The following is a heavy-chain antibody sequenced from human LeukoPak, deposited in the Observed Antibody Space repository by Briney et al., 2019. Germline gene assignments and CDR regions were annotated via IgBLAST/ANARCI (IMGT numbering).Heavy chain of an antibody. CDR3: ASIAAAGRPPGGYYYYYMDV. CDR1: GYTFTSYG. V-gene: IGHV1-18*01. D-gene: IGHD6-13*01. CDR2: ISAYNGNT. J-gene: IGHJ6*03. Sequence: ASVNVSCKASGYTFTSYGISWVRQAPGQGLEWMGWISAYNGNTNYAQKLQGRVTMTTDTSTSTAYMELRSLRSDDTAVYYCASIAAAGRPPGGYYYYYMDVWGKGTTVTVSS.